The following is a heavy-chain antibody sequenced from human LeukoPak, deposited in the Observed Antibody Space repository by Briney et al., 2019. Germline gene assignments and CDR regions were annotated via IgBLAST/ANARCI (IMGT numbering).Heavy chain of an antibody. J-gene: IGHJ4*02. CDR2: IKPDGSGK. CDR3: SSQPAVLDLDC. V-gene: IGHV3-7*01. Sequence: GGSLRLSCAASGFAFSSYWMTWVRQAPGEGLEWVANIKPDGSGKNYVDSVKGRFTISRDNATNSLYLQMRGLRVEDTAVYYCSSQPAVLDLDCWGQGALVTVSS. CDR1: GFAFSSYW. D-gene: IGHD2/OR15-2a*01.